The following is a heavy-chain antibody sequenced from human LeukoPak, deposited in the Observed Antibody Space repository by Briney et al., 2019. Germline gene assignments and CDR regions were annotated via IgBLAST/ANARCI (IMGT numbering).Heavy chain of an antibody. V-gene: IGHV3-48*03. Sequence: GGSLRLSCAASGFTFSTYEMNWVRQAPGKGLEWVSYISSSGGTIYYADSVKGRFTISRDNAKNSLYLQMNSPRAEDTAVYYCARDHRGYDYATGLGCWGQGTLVTVSS. D-gene: IGHD5-18*01. J-gene: IGHJ4*02. CDR3: ARDHRGYDYATGLGC. CDR1: GFTFSTYE. CDR2: ISSSGGTI.